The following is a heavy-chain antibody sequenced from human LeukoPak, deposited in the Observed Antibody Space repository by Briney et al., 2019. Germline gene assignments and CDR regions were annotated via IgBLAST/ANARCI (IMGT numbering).Heavy chain of an antibody. D-gene: IGHD3-9*01. J-gene: IGHJ4*02. Sequence: SCEASGYTFSSYAMHWVRQAPGKGLEWVAVISYDGSNKYYADSVKGRFTISRDNSKNTLYLQMNSLRAEDTAVYYCARDGYYDILTGYPDYWGQGTLVTVSS. CDR1: GYTFSSYA. CDR2: ISYDGSNK. V-gene: IGHV3-30-3*01. CDR3: ARDGYYDILTGYPDY.